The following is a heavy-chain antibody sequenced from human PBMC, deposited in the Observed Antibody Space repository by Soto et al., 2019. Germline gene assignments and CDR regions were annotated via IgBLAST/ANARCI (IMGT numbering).Heavy chain of an antibody. CDR1: GGSISSSSSY. Sequence: PSETLSLTCTVSGGSISSSSSYWGWIRQPPGKGLEWVGSIYYLGNTYYNPSLGSRVTISVDTSKNQFSLKLRSVTAADTAVFYCAGLYPYESSGYQLNYWGQGALVPVSS. D-gene: IGHD3-22*01. V-gene: IGHV4-39*01. CDR3: AGLYPYESSGYQLNY. CDR2: IYYLGNT. J-gene: IGHJ4*02.